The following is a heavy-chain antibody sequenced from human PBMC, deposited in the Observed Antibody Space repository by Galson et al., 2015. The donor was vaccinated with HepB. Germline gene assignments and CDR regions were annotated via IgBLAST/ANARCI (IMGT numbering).Heavy chain of an antibody. CDR3: AKDMAQLLLAVDAFDI. J-gene: IGHJ3*02. D-gene: IGHD2-15*01. CDR2: IWYDGSNK. Sequence: SLRLSCAASGFTFSSYGMHWVRQAPGKGLEWVAVIWYDGSNKYYADSVKGRFTISRDNSKNTLYLQMNSLRAEDTAVYYCAKDMAQLLLAVDAFDIWGQGTMVTVSS. CDR1: GFTFSSYG. V-gene: IGHV3-33*06.